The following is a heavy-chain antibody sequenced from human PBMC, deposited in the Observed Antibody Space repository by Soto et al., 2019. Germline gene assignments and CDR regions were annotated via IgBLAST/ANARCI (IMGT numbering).Heavy chain of an antibody. CDR2: IPHSGST. Sequence: PSDTLSLTCTVSDGSVSSSGYSWSWIRQPPGKGLEWIGHIPHSGSTKYNPSLESPVTISADKSKNQLSLRLKSVTAAGTAVYYCARDHDFLGSPPRSRRFYYAMDVWGQGTKVKVSS. J-gene: IGHJ6*02. CDR3: ARDHDFLGSPPRSRRFYYAMDV. D-gene: IGHD3-3*01. V-gene: IGHV4-61*08. CDR1: DGSVSSSGYS.